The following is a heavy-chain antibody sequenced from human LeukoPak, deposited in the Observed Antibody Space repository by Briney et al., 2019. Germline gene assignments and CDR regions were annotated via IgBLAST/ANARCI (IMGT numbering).Heavy chain of an antibody. CDR1: GDSVSSNSAT. V-gene: IGHV6-1*01. CDR3: ARAPSIVRGIIYFFDY. Sequence: SQTLSLTCAISGDSVSSNSATWNWIRQSPSRGLEWLGRTYYRSKWYNDYTVSVKSRITINPDTSKNQVSLQLNSVTPEDTAVYYCARAPSIVRGIIYFFDYWGQGTLVTVSS. D-gene: IGHD3-10*01. J-gene: IGHJ4*02. CDR2: TYYRSKWYN.